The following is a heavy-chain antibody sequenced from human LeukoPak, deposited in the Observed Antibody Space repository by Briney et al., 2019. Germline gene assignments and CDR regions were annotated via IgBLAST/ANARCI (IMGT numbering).Heavy chain of an antibody. Sequence: GGTLRLSCAASGFTFSSYDMHWVRQATGKGLEWVSAIGTAGDTYYPGSVKGRFTISRENAKNSLYLQMNSLRAGDTAVYYCARVRKYSGYYSWYFDLWGRGTLVTVSS. J-gene: IGHJ2*01. V-gene: IGHV3-13*01. D-gene: IGHD5-12*01. CDR1: GFTFSSYD. CDR2: IGTAGDT. CDR3: ARVRKYSGYYSWYFDL.